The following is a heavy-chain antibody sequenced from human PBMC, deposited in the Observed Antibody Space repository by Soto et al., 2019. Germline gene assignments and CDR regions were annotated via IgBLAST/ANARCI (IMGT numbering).Heavy chain of an antibody. CDR1: GFTLSSYV. Sequence: QVQLVESGGGVVQPGRSLRLSCAASGFTLSSYVMHWVRQAAGKGLEWVARISYAGNDNYYADSVKGRFTISRDNSKKTLYLQMTSLRADDTAVYYCARDRQQWLEPAGGALPFWGQGTMVIVSS. J-gene: IGHJ3*01. CDR3: ARDRQQWLEPAGGALPF. D-gene: IGHD6-19*01. V-gene: IGHV3-30-3*01. CDR2: ISYAGNDN.